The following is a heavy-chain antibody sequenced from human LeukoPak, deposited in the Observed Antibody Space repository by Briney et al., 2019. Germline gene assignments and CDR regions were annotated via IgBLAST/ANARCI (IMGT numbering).Heavy chain of an antibody. Sequence: GGSLRLSCAASGFTFSAYWMHWVRHVPGKGLVWVSRINNDGTATFFADSVKGRFTISRDNAKNTLYLQMDSLRAEDTAMYYCAREWARSAGTDYWGQGTLVTVSS. J-gene: IGHJ4*02. CDR2: INNDGTAT. CDR1: GFTFSAYW. D-gene: IGHD6-13*01. CDR3: AREWARSAGTDY. V-gene: IGHV3-74*01.